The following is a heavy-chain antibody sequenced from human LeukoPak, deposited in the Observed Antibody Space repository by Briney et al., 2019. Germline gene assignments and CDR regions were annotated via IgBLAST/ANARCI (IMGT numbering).Heavy chain of an antibody. V-gene: IGHV3-49*03. D-gene: IGHD6-6*01. Sequence: GRSLRLSCTASGFTFGDYAMSWFRQAPGKGLEWVGFIRSKAYGGTTEHAASVKGRFTISRDDSKSIAYLQMNSLKTEDTAVYYCTRVEYSSSFYFDYWGQGTLVTVSS. CDR2: IRSKAYGGTT. CDR3: TRVEYSSSFYFDY. J-gene: IGHJ4*02. CDR1: GFTFGDYA.